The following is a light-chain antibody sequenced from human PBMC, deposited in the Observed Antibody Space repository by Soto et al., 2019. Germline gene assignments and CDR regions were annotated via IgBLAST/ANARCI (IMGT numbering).Light chain of an antibody. V-gene: IGKV1-39*01. CDR3: QQSYSLFT. CDR2: AAS. J-gene: IGKJ3*01. Sequence: DIQMTQSPSSLSASVGDRVTITCRASQSMSSYLNWYQQKPGKAPKLLIYAASSLQSGVPSRFSGSGAGTDFTLTISSLQPEDFATYYWQQSYSLFTFGPGTKVDIK. CDR1: QSMSSY.